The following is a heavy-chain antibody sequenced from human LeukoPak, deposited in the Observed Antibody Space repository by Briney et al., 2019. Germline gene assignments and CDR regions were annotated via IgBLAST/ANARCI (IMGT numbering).Heavy chain of an antibody. CDR3: ARVHTSGWYGGY. J-gene: IGHJ4*02. CDR2: IFSGGST. D-gene: IGHD6-19*01. CDR1: GFTVSSHY. Sequence: GGSLRLSCAASGFTVSSHYMSWVRQAPGKGLEWVSVIFSGGSTYYADSVKGRFTISRDNSKNTLYLKMNSLRAEDTAVYYCARVHTSGWYGGYWGQGTLVTVSS. V-gene: IGHV3-53*01.